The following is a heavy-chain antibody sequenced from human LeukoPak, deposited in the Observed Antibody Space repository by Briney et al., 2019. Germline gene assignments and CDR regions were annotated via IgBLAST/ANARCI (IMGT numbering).Heavy chain of an antibody. CDR2: IYYSGST. CDR1: GGSISSGSYY. J-gene: IGHJ6*03. V-gene: IGHV4-39*07. Sequence: SETLSLTCTVSGGSISSGSYYWGWIRQPPGKGLEWIGRIYYSGSTNYNPSLKSRVTMSVDTSKNQFSLKLSSVTAADTAVYYCARGEPYYYYYYMDVWGKGTTVTVSS. D-gene: IGHD1-26*01. CDR3: ARGEPYYYYYYMDV.